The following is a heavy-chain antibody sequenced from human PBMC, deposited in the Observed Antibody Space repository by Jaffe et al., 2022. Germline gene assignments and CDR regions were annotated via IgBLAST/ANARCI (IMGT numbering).Heavy chain of an antibody. Sequence: QVQLQESGPGLVKPSETLSLTCAVSGYSISSGYYWGWIRQPPGKGLEWIGSIYHSGSTYYNPSLKSRVTISVDTSKNQFSLKLSSVTAADTAVYYCARVNSGSYYADAFDIWGQGTMVTVSS. J-gene: IGHJ3*02. CDR3: ARVNSGSYYADAFDI. V-gene: IGHV4-38-2*01. CDR1: GYSISSGYY. CDR2: IYHSGST. D-gene: IGHD1-26*01.